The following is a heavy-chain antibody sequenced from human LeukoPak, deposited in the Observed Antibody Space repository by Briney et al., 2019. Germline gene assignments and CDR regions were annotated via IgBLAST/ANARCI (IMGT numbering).Heavy chain of an antibody. CDR1: AGSMSSFF. CDR2: IHDNGDT. Sequence: PSETLSLTCSVSAGSMSSFFWSWIRQPPGKGLEWVGYIHDNGDTNYNPSLKSRVSMSVDTSKSQFSLKLRSVTAADTAVYYCTRGRPAKWRRFRFDAFDMWGQGTIVTVSS. V-gene: IGHV4-59*01. J-gene: IGHJ3*02. CDR3: TRGRPAKWRRFRFDAFDM. D-gene: IGHD5-12*01.